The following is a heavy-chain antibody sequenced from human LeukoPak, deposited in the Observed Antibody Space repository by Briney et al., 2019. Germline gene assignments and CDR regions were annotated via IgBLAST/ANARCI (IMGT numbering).Heavy chain of an antibody. CDR1: GFTFSSYA. V-gene: IGHV3-30-3*01. J-gene: IGHJ4*02. Sequence: GGSLRLSCAASGFTFSSYAMHWVRQAPGKGLEWVAVISYDGSNKYYADSVKGRFTISRDNSKNTLYLQMNSLRAEDTAVYYCARTGLMVRGLLDYWGQGTLVTVSS. D-gene: IGHD3-10*01. CDR2: ISYDGSNK. CDR3: ARTGLMVRGLLDY.